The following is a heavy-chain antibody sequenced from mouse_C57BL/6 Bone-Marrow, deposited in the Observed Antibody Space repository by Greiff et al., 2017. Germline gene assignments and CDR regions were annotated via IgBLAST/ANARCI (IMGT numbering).Heavy chain of an antibody. CDR2: ISGGGGNT. CDR3: ARRGGLRRSYWYFDV. V-gene: IGHV5-9*01. J-gene: IGHJ1*03. D-gene: IGHD2-4*01. Sequence: EVKVVESGGGLVKPGGSLKLSCAASGFTFSSYTMSWVRQTPEKRLEWVATISGGGGNTYYPDSVKGRFTISRDNAKNTLYLQMSSLRSEDTALYYCARRGGLRRSYWYFDVWGTGTTVTVSS. CDR1: GFTFSSYT.